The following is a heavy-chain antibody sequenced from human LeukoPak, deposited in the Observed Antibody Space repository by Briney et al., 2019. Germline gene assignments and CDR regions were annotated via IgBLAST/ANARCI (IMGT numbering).Heavy chain of an antibody. CDR2: IYYSGST. CDR1: GGSISSGGYY. V-gene: IGHV4-31*03. CDR3: ARDPLYCTGGTCYSHHYSMDV. D-gene: IGHD2-8*02. Sequence: SQTLSLTCTVSGGSISSGGYYSSWIRQHPGKGPEWIGSIYYSGSTYYNRSPKSRVTISLDTSKNQFSLKLTSVTAADSAVYYCARDPLYCTGGTCYSHHYSMDVWGQGTTVTVSS. J-gene: IGHJ6*02.